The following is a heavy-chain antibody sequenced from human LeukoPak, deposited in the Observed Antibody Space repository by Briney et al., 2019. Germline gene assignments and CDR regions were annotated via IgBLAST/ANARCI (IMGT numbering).Heavy chain of an antibody. Sequence: SETLSLTCTVSGGSISSYYGSWIRQPPGKGLEWIGYIYYSGSTNYNPSLKSRVTISVDTSKNQFSLKLSSVTAADTAVYYCARGAHYDYVWGSYPLDYWGQGTLVTVSS. J-gene: IGHJ4*02. CDR1: GGSISSYY. D-gene: IGHD3-16*02. V-gene: IGHV4-59*01. CDR2: IYYSGST. CDR3: ARGAHYDYVWGSYPLDY.